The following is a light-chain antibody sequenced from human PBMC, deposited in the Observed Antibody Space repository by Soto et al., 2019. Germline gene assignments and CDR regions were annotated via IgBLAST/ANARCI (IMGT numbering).Light chain of an antibody. Sequence: DIQMPQSPSSLSASVGDRVTITCLASQSISTYLIWYQQKPGRAPKRLIYGSSSLQSGVPSRFSGSGSGTEFTLTISSLQPEDFATYYCLQHNVFPRTFGQGTKVDIK. CDR1: QSISTY. CDR3: LQHNVFPRT. V-gene: IGKV1-17*01. J-gene: IGKJ1*01. CDR2: GSS.